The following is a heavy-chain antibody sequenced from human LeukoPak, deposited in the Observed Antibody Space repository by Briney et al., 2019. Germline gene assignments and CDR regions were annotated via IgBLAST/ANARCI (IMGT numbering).Heavy chain of an antibody. Sequence: GGSLRLSCAASGFTVSSNYMSWVCQAPGKGLEWVSVIYSGGSTYYADSVKGRFTISRDNPKNTLYLQMNSLRAEDTAVYYCASSTVYYYYYMDVWGKGTTVTVSS. D-gene: IGHD2-2*01. CDR2: IYSGGST. CDR1: GFTVSSNY. CDR3: ASSTVYYYYYMDV. V-gene: IGHV3-66*02. J-gene: IGHJ6*03.